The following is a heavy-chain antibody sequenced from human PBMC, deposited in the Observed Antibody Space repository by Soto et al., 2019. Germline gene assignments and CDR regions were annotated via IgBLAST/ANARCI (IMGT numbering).Heavy chain of an antibody. CDR1: GFTFSNYA. D-gene: IGHD2-8*02. J-gene: IGHJ5*02. CDR2: ITSGGST. CDR3: ARFYGTARTPWFDP. Sequence: GGSLRLSCAASGFTFSNYAMTWVRQAPGKGLEWVSGITSGGSTNYADSVKGRFTISRDNSKNTLYLQMNSLRGDDTAVYYCARFYGTARTPWFDPWGQGTLVTVSS. V-gene: IGHV3-23*01.